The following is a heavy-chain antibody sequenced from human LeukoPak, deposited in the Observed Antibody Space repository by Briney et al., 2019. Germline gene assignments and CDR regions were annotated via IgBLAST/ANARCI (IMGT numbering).Heavy chain of an antibody. CDR3: AEPRRYYDSSGYYYY. D-gene: IGHD3-22*01. Sequence: GGSLRLSCAASGFTFSSYAMSWVRQAPGKGLEWVSAISGSGGSTYYADSVKGRFTISRDNSKNTLYLQMNSLRAEDTAVYYCAEPRRYYDSSGYYYYWGQGTLVTVSS. J-gene: IGHJ4*02. V-gene: IGHV3-23*01. CDR1: GFTFSSYA. CDR2: ISGSGGST.